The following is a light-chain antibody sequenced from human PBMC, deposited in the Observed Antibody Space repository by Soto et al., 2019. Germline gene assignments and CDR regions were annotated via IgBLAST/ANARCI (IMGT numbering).Light chain of an antibody. CDR2: RVS. CDR3: QQYHTYALT. CDR1: QSIGDS. J-gene: IGKJ1*01. Sequence: DVPMTQSPSTVSASVGDRVTITCRARQSIGDSLAWYQQKPGKGPKVLIYRVSSLQSGVTSRFSGSGAGTEFPLTISSLQPDDFGTSYCQQYHTYALTFGQGTKVDI. V-gene: IGKV1-5*03.